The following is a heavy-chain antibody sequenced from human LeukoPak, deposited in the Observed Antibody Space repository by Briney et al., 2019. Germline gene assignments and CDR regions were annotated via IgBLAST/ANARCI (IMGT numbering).Heavy chain of an antibody. D-gene: IGHD6-13*01. CDR1: GFNFSSYA. Sequence: GGSLRLSCAASGFNFSSYAMSWVRQAPGKGLEWVSVIYSGGSTYYADSVKGRFTISRHNSKNTLYLQMNSLRAEDTAVYYCARVGNLGIAAAGMFDPWGQGTLVTVSS. CDR3: ARVGNLGIAAAGMFDP. CDR2: IYSGGST. V-gene: IGHV3-53*04. J-gene: IGHJ5*02.